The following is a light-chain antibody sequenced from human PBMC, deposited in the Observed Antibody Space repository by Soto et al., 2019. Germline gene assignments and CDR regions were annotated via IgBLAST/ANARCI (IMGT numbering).Light chain of an antibody. V-gene: IGKV1-33*01. CDR2: DAS. CDR1: HDINNY. Sequence: DIPMTQSPSSLSASVGDRVTITCQASHDINNYLNWYQQKPGKAPKLLIYDASNLKTGVPSRFSGSGSGTDFTFTISNLQPEDIATYYCQQFDDLPFTFGPGTKVDIK. J-gene: IGKJ3*01. CDR3: QQFDDLPFT.